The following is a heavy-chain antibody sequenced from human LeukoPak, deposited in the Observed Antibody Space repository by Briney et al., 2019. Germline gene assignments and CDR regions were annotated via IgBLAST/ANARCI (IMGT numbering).Heavy chain of an antibody. V-gene: IGHV1-69*04. CDR3: ARARHSGSYHFDY. CDR2: IIPILGIA. CDR1: GGTFSSYA. J-gene: IGHJ4*02. Sequence: AASVKVSCKASGGTFSSYAISWVRQAPGQGLEWMGRIIPILGIANYAQKFQGRVTITADKSTSTAYKELSSLRSEDTAVYYCARARHSGSYHFDYWGQGTLVTVSS. D-gene: IGHD1-26*01.